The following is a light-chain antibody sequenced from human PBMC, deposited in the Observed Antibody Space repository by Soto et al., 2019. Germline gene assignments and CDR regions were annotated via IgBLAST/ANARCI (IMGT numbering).Light chain of an antibody. CDR2: GAS. CDR3: QQNGSSSLT. Sequence: EIVLTQSPGTLSLSPGERATLSCRASQSVSSSYLAWYQQTPGQSPRLLIYGASSRATGIPDSFSGSGSGTIFTLTISRLEPVDFAEYYCQQNGSSSLTFGQGTKVEIK. CDR1: QSVSSSY. J-gene: IGKJ1*01. V-gene: IGKV3-20*01.